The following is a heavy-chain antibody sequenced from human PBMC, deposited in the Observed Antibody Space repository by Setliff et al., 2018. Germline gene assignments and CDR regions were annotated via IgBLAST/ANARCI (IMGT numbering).Heavy chain of an antibody. CDR3: ARAGLAAAGRKGVFDH. V-gene: IGHV1-18*01. CDR1: GYTFTNYG. D-gene: IGHD6-25*01. Sequence: ASVKVSCKASGYTFTNYGITWVRQAPGQGLECMGWINNYNFNTNYAQKLQGRLTMTTDTSTSTAYMELNSLTSDDTAVYYCARAGLAAAGRKGVFDHWGQGTLVTVSS. J-gene: IGHJ4*02. CDR2: INNYNFNT.